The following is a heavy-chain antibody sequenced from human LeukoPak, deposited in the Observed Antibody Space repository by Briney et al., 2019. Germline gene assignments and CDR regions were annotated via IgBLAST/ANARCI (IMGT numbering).Heavy chain of an antibody. V-gene: IGHV4-34*01. CDR1: GGSFSGYY. Sequence: PSETLSLTCAVYGGSFSGYYWSWIRQPPGKGLEWIGEINHSGSTNYNPSLKSRVTISVDTSKNQFSLKLSSVTAADTAVYYCARRHLTYYYGSGRGNWFDPWGQGTLVTVSS. D-gene: IGHD3-10*01. J-gene: IGHJ5*02. CDR3: ARRHLTYYYGSGRGNWFDP. CDR2: INHSGST.